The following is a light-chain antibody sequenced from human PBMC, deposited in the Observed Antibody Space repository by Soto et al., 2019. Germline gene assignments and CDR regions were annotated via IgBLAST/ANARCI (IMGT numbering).Light chain of an antibody. J-gene: IGLJ2*01. Sequence: QPVLTQPPSVSGAPGQRVTISCTGSSSNIGAGYDVHWYQQLPGTAPKLLIYANSNRPSGVPDRFSGSKSGTSASLAITGLQAEDEADYYCQSYDSSLSGSRVVFGGGTKLTVL. V-gene: IGLV1-40*01. CDR3: QSYDSSLSGSRVV. CDR2: ANS. CDR1: SSNIGAGYD.